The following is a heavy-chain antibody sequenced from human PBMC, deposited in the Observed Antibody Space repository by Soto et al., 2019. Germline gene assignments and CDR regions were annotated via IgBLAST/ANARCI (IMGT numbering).Heavy chain of an antibody. J-gene: IGHJ5*02. CDR1: GYTFTGYY. Sequence: GASVKVSCKASGYTFTGYYIHWVRQAPGQGLEWMGWINPNSGGTNYAQKFQGWVTMTRDTSISTAYMELSRLRSDDTAVYYCARQGITGTTRTFWFDPWGQGTLVTVSS. D-gene: IGHD1-7*01. CDR2: INPNSGGT. CDR3: ARQGITGTTRTFWFDP. V-gene: IGHV1-2*04.